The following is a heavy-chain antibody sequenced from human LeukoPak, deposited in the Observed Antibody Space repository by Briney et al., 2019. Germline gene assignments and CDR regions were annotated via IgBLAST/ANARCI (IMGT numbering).Heavy chain of an antibody. CDR3: ARDRPSYYDSSGYYAFGYFDY. V-gene: IGHV4-39*07. CDR1: GGSISSSSYY. Sequence: SETLSLTRTVSGGSISSSSYYWGWIRQPPGKGLEWIGSIYYSGSTYYNPSLKSRVTISVDTSKNQFSLKLSSVTAADTAVYYCARDRPSYYDSSGYYAFGYFDYWGQGTLVTVSS. D-gene: IGHD3-22*01. CDR2: IYYSGST. J-gene: IGHJ4*02.